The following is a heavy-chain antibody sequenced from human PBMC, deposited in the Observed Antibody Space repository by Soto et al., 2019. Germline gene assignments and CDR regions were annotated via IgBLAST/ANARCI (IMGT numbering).Heavy chain of an antibody. Sequence: GGSLRLSCAASGFTFSSYAMHWVRQAPGKGLEWVAVISYDGSNKYYADSVKGRFTISRDNSKNTLYLQMNSLRAEDTVGYYGAGGTHGVRGAARTYDYSAGLDVWGQGTMVTVSS. CDR1: GFTFSSYA. V-gene: IGHV3-30-3*01. D-gene: IGHD3-10*01. J-gene: IGHJ6*02. CDR3: AGGTHGVRGAARTYDYSAGLDV. CDR2: ISYDGSNK.